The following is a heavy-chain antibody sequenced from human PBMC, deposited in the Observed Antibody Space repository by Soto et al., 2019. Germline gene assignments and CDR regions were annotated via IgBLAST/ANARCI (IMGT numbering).Heavy chain of an antibody. D-gene: IGHD3-22*01. CDR2: ISGSGGST. J-gene: IGHJ4*02. Sequence: PGGSLRLSCAASGLTFSSYAMSWVRQAPGKRLKKIKAISGSGGSTYYADSVKGRFTISRDNSKNTLYLQMNSLRAEDTAVYYCAKRDYYYDSSGPKYYFDYWGQGTLVTVSS. CDR3: AKRDYYYDSSGPKYYFDY. V-gene: IGHV3-23*01. CDR1: GLTFSSYA.